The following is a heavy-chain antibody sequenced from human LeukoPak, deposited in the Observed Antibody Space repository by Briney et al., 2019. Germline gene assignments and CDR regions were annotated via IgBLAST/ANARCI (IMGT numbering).Heavy chain of an antibody. CDR2: ISSSSSYI. Sequence: GGSLRLSCAASGFTYSNYRMNWVRQAPGKGLEWVSSISSSSSYIYYADSVKGRFTISRDNAKNSLYLQMNSLRAEDPAVYFCSRTPSLYYYDSRLFDMWGQGTMVTVSS. D-gene: IGHD3-22*01. V-gene: IGHV3-21*01. CDR1: GFTYSNYR. J-gene: IGHJ3*02. CDR3: SRTPSLYYYDSRLFDM.